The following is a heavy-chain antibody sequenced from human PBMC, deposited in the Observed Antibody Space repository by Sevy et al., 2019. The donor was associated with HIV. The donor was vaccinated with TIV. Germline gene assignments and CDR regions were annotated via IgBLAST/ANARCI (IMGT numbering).Heavy chain of an antibody. CDR1: GGSISSYY. J-gene: IGHJ3*02. CDR3: ARVYGDNVGAFDI. CDR2: ICYSGST. Sequence: SETLSLTCTVSGGSISSYYWSWIRQPPGKGLEWIGYICYSGSTNYNPSLKSRVTISVDTSKNQFSLKLSSVTAADTAVYYCARVYGDNVGAFDIWGQGTMVTVSS. D-gene: IGHD4-17*01. V-gene: IGHV4-59*01.